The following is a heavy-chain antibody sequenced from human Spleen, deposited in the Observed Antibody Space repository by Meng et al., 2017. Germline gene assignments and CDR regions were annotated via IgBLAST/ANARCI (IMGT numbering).Heavy chain of an antibody. CDR3: ARGYYFGSGSYYNFDY. CDR1: GGTFSSYA. CDR2: IIPMFGTA. Sequence: QVQRVQSGAEGKKPGSAVKVSCKASGGTFSSYAISWVRQAPGQGLEWMGGIIPMFGTANYAQKFQGRVTITADKSTSTAYMELSSLRSEDTAVCYCARGYYFGSGSYYNFDYWGQGTLVTVSS. V-gene: IGHV1-69*06. D-gene: IGHD3-10*01. J-gene: IGHJ4*02.